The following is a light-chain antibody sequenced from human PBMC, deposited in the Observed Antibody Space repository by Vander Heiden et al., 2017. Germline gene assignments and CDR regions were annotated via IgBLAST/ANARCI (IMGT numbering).Light chain of an antibody. V-gene: IGKV1-5*03. CDR1: QSISSW. CDR3: QQDNSYSWT. J-gene: IGKJ1*01. Sequence: DIQMTQSTSTLSASVGDRVTITCRASQSISSWLAWYQQKPGKAPKLLIYKASSLESGVPSRFSGSGSGTEFTLTISSLQPDDFATYYCQQDNSYSWTFGQGTKVEIK. CDR2: KAS.